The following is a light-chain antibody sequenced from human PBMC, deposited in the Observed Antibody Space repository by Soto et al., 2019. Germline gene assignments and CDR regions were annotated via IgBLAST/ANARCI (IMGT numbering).Light chain of an antibody. CDR3: QQRSNWPLT. CDR1: QSVSRY. Sequence: EIVLTQSPATLSLSPGERATLSCRASQSVSRYLAWYQQKPGQAPRLLLYDASNRATGIPARFSGSGSGTDFTLTISSLEPEEFAVYYCQQRSNWPLTFGGGTKVEIK. CDR2: DAS. J-gene: IGKJ4*01. V-gene: IGKV3-11*01.